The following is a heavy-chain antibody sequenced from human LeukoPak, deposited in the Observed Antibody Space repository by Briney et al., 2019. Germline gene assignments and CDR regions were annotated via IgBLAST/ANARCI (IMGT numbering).Heavy chain of an antibody. D-gene: IGHD3-10*01. J-gene: IGHJ4*02. CDR1: GFTFSSYA. CDR2: ISGSGGST. CDR3: ATQKAGSYSPFDY. V-gene: IGHV3-23*01. Sequence: PGGSLRLSCAASGFTFSSYAMSWVRQAPGKGLEWVSAISGSGGSTYYADSVKGRFTISRDNSKNTLYLQMNSLRAEDTAVYYCATQKAGSYSPFDYWGQGTLVTVSS.